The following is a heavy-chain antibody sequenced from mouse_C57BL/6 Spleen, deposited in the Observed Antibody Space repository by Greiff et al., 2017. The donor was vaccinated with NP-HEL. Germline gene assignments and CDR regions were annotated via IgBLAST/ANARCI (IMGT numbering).Heavy chain of an antibody. D-gene: IGHD2-5*01. J-gene: IGHJ3*01. CDR1: GFTFSSYA. CDR2: ISDGGSYT. Sequence: DVKLVESGGGLVKPGGSLKLSCAASGFTFSSYAMSWVRQTPEKRLEWVATISDGGSYTYYPDNVKGRFTISRDNAKNNLYLQMSHLKSEDTAMYYCAREGYSKDWFAYWGQGTLVTVSA. CDR3: AREGYSKDWFAY. V-gene: IGHV5-4*01.